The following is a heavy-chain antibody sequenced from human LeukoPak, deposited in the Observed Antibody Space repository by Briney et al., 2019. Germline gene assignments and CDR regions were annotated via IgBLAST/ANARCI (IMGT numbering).Heavy chain of an antibody. CDR3: AGEVGGSWFDP. CDR1: GGSISSGSHY. J-gene: IGHJ5*02. V-gene: IGHV4-61*02. Sequence: SETLSLTCTVSGGSISSGSHYWRWIRQPAGKGLEWIGRIYTSGSTNYNPSLKSRVTIPLDTSENQFSLKLSSVTAADTAVYYCAGEVGGSWFDPWGQGTLVTVSS. CDR2: IYTSGST. D-gene: IGHD1-26*01.